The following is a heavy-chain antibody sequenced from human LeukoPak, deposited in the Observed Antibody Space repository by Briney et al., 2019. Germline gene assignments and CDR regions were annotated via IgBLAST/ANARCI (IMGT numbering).Heavy chain of an antibody. Sequence: ASVKVSCKASGYTFTGYYMHWVRQVPGRVLEWMGWINPNSGATKYAQKFQGRVTMTRDTSISTAYMEVSRLRFDDTAVYYCARDGGWYQLLWWFDPWGQGTLVTVSS. J-gene: IGHJ5*02. CDR1: GYTFTGYY. CDR3: ARDGGWYQLLWWFDP. CDR2: INPNSGAT. D-gene: IGHD2-2*01. V-gene: IGHV1-2*02.